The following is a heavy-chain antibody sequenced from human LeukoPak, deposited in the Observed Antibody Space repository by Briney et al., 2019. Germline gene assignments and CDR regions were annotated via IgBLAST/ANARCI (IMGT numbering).Heavy chain of an antibody. Sequence: GGSLRLSCAASAFTFSSYAMHWVRQAPGKGLEWVAAITYDGSKIFYTDSVKGRFTFSRDNSKYTLYLQMNSLRAEDTAVYYCTRDLMDFDYGDKGGNCWGQGTLVTVSS. V-gene: IGHV3-30*03. CDR2: ITYDGSKI. D-gene: IGHD4-23*01. CDR1: AFTFSSYA. CDR3: TRDLMDFDYGDKGGNC. J-gene: IGHJ4*02.